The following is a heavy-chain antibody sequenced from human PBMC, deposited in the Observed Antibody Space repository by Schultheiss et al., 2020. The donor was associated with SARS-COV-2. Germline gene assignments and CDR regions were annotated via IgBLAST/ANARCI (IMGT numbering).Heavy chain of an antibody. CDR3: AKDARSSWDIDY. J-gene: IGHJ4*02. V-gene: IGHV1-2*04. CDR1: GYTLTELS. CDR2: MNPNSGGT. Sequence: ASVKVSCKVSGYTLTELSMHWVRQAPGKGLEWMGWMNPNSGGTNYAQKFQGWVTMTRDTSISTAYMELSRLRSDDTAVYYCAKDARSSWDIDYWGQGTLVTVSS. D-gene: IGHD6-13*01.